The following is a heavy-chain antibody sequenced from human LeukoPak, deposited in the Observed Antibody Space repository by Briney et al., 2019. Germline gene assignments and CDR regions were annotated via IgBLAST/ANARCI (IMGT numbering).Heavy chain of an antibody. J-gene: IGHJ5*02. CDR3: ARDGAVAGQFDP. CDR1: GGTFSSYA. CDR2: ISPYNGNT. Sequence: ASVKVSCKASGGTFSSYAISWVRQAPGQGLEWVGWISPYNGNTNYAQNLQGRITMATDTSTSTAYMELRSLSSDDTAVYYCARDGAVAGQFDPWGQGTLVTVSS. D-gene: IGHD6-19*01. V-gene: IGHV1-18*01.